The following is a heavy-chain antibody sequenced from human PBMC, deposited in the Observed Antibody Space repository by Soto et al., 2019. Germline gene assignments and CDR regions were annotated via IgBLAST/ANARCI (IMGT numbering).Heavy chain of an antibody. D-gene: IGHD2-2*01. CDR3: ARDLGIVLVPAAMPTTEFDP. Sequence: ASVKVSCKAIGYSFTSHYMHWVRQAPGQGLEWMGTIYPGGVNIGYAQKFKGRVTMTKDTSTSTVYMELSSLRSEDTAVYYCARDLGIVLVPAAMPTTEFDPWGQGTLVTVSS. J-gene: IGHJ5*02. V-gene: IGHV1-46*01. CDR2: IYPGGVNI. CDR1: GYSFTSHY.